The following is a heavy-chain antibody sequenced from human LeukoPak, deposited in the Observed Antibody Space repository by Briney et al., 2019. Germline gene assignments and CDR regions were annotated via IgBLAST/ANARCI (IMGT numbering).Heavy chain of an antibody. CDR3: ASSESRGFDY. J-gene: IGHJ4*02. CDR2: IYYSGST. V-gene: IGHV4-59*12. CDR1: GGSISSYY. D-gene: IGHD5-24*01. Sequence: SETLSLTCTVSGGSISSYYWSWIRQPPGKGLEWIGYIYYSGSTNYNPSLMSRVTISVDKSKNQFSLMLSSVTAADTAVYYCASSESRGFDYWGQGTLVTVSS.